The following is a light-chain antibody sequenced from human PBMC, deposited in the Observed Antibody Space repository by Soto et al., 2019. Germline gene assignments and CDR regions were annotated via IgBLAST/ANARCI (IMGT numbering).Light chain of an antibody. J-gene: IGKJ5*01. V-gene: IGKV4-1*01. CDR1: QSVLYTSNNKNY. CDR3: QQYDTTPIT. CDR2: WAS. Sequence: DIVMTQSPDSLAVSLGERATINCKSSQSVLYTSNNKNYLAWYRQRPGQPPKLLLYWASTRASGVPDRFSGSGSGTDFTLTISSLQAEDVAVYYCQQYDTTPITFGQGTRLAI.